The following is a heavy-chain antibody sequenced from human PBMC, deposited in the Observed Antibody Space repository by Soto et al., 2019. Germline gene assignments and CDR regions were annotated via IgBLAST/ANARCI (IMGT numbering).Heavy chain of an antibody. Sequence: SVKVSCKASGGTFSSYAISWVRQAPGQGLEWMGGIIPIFGTANYAQKFQGRVTITADASTSTAYLELSSLISEDTAVYYCARGLWFGEFHFDDWGRGSPVTVSS. D-gene: IGHD3-10*01. J-gene: IGHJ4*02. CDR1: GGTFSSYA. CDR3: ARGLWFGEFHFDD. V-gene: IGHV1-69*13. CDR2: IIPIFGTA.